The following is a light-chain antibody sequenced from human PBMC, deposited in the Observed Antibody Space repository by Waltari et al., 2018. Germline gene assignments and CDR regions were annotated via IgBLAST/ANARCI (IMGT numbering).Light chain of an antibody. V-gene: IGLV3-1*01. CDR3: QAWDSRGV. J-gene: IGLJ3*02. Sequence: SSELTQPPSVAVSPGPRANITCSGDNLGVRYVSWYQQKPGQSPILIIYQDTKRPSGIPERFSGSNSGNTATLTIGGTQTMDEADYYCQAWDSRGVFGGGTKLTVL. CDR2: QDT. CDR1: NLGVRY.